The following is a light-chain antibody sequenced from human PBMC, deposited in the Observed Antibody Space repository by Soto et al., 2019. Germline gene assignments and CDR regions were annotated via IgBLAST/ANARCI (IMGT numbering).Light chain of an antibody. CDR1: QSVNTRN. V-gene: IGKV3-20*01. CDR2: GTS. J-gene: IGKJ2*01. Sequence: DIVLTQSPGTLSLSPGDGANLSCRASQSVNTRNLAWYQQKPGQAPRLLIYGTSNRATDIPDRFSGSGSGTDFTLSIRNLEPEDFAVYYCQQYGKSPRTFGQGTKVEI. CDR3: QQYGKSPRT.